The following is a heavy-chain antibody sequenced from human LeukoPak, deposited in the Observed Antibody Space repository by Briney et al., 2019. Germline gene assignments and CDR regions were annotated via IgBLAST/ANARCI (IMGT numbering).Heavy chain of an antibody. V-gene: IGHV1-46*01. J-gene: IGHJ4*02. CDR3: ARDQGLTGYFDY. Sequence: ASVKVSCKASGYTFTNYYMHWVRQAPGRGLEWMGIINPSGGSTSYAQKFQGRVTMTRDTSTSTVYMELSSLRSEDTAVYYCARDQGLTGYFDYWGQGTLVTVSS. CDR2: INPSGGST. CDR1: GYTFTNYY. D-gene: IGHD3-9*01.